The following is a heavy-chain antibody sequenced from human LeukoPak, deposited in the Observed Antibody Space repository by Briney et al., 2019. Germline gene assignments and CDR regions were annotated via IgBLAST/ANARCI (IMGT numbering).Heavy chain of an antibody. D-gene: IGHD3-3*01. CDR3: AREYYDFWSGYRDNWFDP. CDR1: GFTFSSYS. Sequence: PGGSLRLPCAASGFTFSSYSMNWVRQAPGKGLEWVSSISSSSSYIYYADSVKGRFTISRDNAKNSLYLQMNSLRAEDTAVYYCAREYYDFWSGYRDNWFDPWGQGTLVTVSS. CDR2: ISSSSSYI. J-gene: IGHJ5*02. V-gene: IGHV3-21*01.